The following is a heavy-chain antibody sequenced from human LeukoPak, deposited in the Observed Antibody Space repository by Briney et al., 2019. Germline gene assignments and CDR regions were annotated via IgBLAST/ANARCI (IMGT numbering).Heavy chain of an antibody. CDR1: GYSISSGYY. J-gene: IGHJ4*02. CDR3: ARDGGDY. CDR2: IYHSESA. D-gene: IGHD6-25*01. Sequence: PSETLSLTCTVSGYSISSGYYWGWIRQPPGKGLEWIGSIYHSESADYNPSLKSRVTISVDTTRNQFSLKLRSVTAADTAVYYCARDGGDYWGQGTLVTVSS. V-gene: IGHV4-38-2*02.